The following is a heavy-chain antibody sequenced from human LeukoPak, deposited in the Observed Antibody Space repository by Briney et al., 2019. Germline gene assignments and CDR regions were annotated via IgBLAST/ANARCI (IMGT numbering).Heavy chain of an antibody. J-gene: IGHJ4*02. CDR2: VNTDGSAT. Sequence: QTGGSLRLSCAASGFTFSSNWMHWVRQAPGKGLVWVSYVNTDGSATTYADSVKGRFTISRDNAKNTLYLQTNSLRAEDTAVYYCARGGQGAVDYWGQGTLVTVSS. V-gene: IGHV3-74*01. D-gene: IGHD3-16*01. CDR3: ARGGQGAVDY. CDR1: GFTFSSNW.